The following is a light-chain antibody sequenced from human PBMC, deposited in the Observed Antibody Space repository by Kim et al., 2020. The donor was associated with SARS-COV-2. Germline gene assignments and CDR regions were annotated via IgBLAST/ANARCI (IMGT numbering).Light chain of an antibody. Sequence: PGQRVTISCTGSSPNIGAGYDVHWYQQLPGTAPKLLIYGNSNRPSGVPDRFSGSKSGTSASLAITGLQAEDEADYYCQSYDSSLSVFGGGTKLTVL. CDR1: SPNIGAGYD. CDR2: GNS. V-gene: IGLV1-40*01. J-gene: IGLJ3*02. CDR3: QSYDSSLSV.